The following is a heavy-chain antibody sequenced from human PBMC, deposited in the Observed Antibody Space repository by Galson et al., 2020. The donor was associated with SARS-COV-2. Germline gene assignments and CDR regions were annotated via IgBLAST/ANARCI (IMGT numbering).Heavy chain of an antibody. D-gene: IGHD3-3*01. CDR1: GYTFTSYD. CDR2: MNPNSGNT. CDR3: ARDGPPYYDFWSGTE. Sequence: ASVKVSCKASGYTFTSYDINWVRQATGQGLEWMGWMNPNSGNTGYAQKFQGRVTMTRNTSISTAYMELSSLRSEDTAVYYCARDGPPYYDFWSGTEWGQGTLVTVSS. V-gene: IGHV1-8*01. J-gene: IGHJ4*02.